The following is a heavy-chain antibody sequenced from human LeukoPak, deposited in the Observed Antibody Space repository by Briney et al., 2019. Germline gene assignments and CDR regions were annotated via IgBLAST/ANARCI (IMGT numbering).Heavy chain of an antibody. CDR1: GGSFSGYY. J-gene: IGHJ4*02. V-gene: IGHV4-34*01. CDR3: ARRRHDFWSGYHFDY. Sequence: SETLSLTCAVYGGSFSGYYWSWIRQPPGKGLEWIGEINHSGSTNYNPSLKSRVTISVDTSKNQFSLKLSSVTAADTAVYYCARRRHDFWSGYHFDYWGQGTLVTVSS. D-gene: IGHD3-3*01. CDR2: INHSGST.